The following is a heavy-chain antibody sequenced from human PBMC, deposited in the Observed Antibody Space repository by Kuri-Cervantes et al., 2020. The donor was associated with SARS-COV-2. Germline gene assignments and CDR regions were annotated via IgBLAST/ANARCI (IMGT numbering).Heavy chain of an antibody. Sequence: SETLSLTCTVSGGSINNYYWTWIRQPPGKGLEWIGYIYYSGNTNYNPSLKSRVTISVDTSKNQFSLKLSSVTAADTAVYYCARVKAATTIFGVVTALDAFDIWGQGTMVTVSS. CDR2: IYYSGNT. CDR3: ARVKAATTIFGVVTALDAFDI. J-gene: IGHJ3*02. CDR1: GGSINNYY. V-gene: IGHV4-59*01. D-gene: IGHD3-3*01.